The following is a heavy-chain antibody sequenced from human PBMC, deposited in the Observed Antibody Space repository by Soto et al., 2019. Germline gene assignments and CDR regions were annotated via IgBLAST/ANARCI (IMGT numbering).Heavy chain of an antibody. J-gene: IGHJ6*02. CDR1: GYTFTSYY. V-gene: IGHV1-46*01. Sequence: ASVKVSCKASGYTFTSYYMHWVRQAPGQGLEWMGIINPSGGSTSYAQKFQGRVTMTRDTSTSTVYMELSSLRSEDTAVYYCARDAPSKQQLVHYYGMDVWGQGTTVTVSS. CDR2: INPSGGST. CDR3: ARDAPSKQQLVHYYGMDV. D-gene: IGHD6-13*01.